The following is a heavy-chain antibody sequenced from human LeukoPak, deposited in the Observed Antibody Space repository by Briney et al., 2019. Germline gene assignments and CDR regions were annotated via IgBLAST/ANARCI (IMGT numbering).Heavy chain of an antibody. CDR1: GGSFSGSY. CDR2: INQSGST. J-gene: IGHJ6*02. CDR3: ARGGVWYYYYGMDV. Sequence: SETLSLTCGVYGGSFSGSYWSWIRQPPGKGLEWIGEINQSGSTNYNPSLESRVTISVDTSKNQFSLKLTSMTAADTAVYYCARGGVWYYYYGMDVWGQGTTVTVSS. V-gene: IGHV4-34*01. D-gene: IGHD2-8*01.